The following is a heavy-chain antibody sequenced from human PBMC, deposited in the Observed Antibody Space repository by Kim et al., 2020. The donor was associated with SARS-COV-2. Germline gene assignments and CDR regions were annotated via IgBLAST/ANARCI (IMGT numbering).Heavy chain of an antibody. Sequence: ETLSLTCTVSGGSISSSSYYWGWIRQPPGKGLEWIGSIYYSGSTYYNPSLKSRVTISVDTSKNQFSLKLSSVTAADTAVYYCATVYYDYVWGNYWGQGTLVTVSS. J-gene: IGHJ4*02. CDR3: ATVYYDYVWGNY. CDR1: GGSISSSSYY. V-gene: IGHV4-39*01. D-gene: IGHD3-16*01. CDR2: IYYSGST.